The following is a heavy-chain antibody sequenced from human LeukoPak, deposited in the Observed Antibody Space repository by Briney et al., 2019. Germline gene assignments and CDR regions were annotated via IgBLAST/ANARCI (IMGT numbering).Heavy chain of an antibody. CDR3: ARDTVVVVAATPYHYYGMDV. J-gene: IGHJ6*02. V-gene: IGHV4-31*03. CDR1: GGSISSGGYY. Sequence: SETLSLTCTVSGGSISSGGYYWSWIRQHPGKGLEWIGYIYYSGSTYYNPSLKSRVTISVDTSKNQFSLKLSSVTAADTAVYYCARDTVVVVAATPYHYYGMDVWGQGTTVTVSS. CDR2: IYYSGST. D-gene: IGHD2-15*01.